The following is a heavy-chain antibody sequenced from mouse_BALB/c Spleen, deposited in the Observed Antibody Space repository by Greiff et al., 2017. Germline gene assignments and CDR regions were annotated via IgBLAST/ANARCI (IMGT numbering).Heavy chain of an antibody. V-gene: IGHV1S127*01. J-gene: IGHJ3*01. Sequence: QVQLQQPGAELVKPGASVKMSCKASGYTFTSYWIHWVKQRPGQGLEWIGVIDPSDSYTSYNQKFKGKATLTVDTSSSTAYMQLSSLTSEDSAVYYCTRRINSLAWFAYRGQGTLVTVSA. CDR1: GYTFTSYW. D-gene: IGHD1-3*01. CDR2: IDPSDSYT. CDR3: TRRINSLAWFAY.